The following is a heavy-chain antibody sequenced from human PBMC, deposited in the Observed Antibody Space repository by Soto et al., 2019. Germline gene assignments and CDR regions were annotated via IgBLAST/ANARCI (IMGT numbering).Heavy chain of an antibody. V-gene: IGHV4-59*01. J-gene: IGHJ6*02. CDR2: IYYSGST. CDR1: GGSLSSYY. Sequence: XTLSLPCTVPGGSLSSYYWSWIRQPPGKGLEWSGYIYYSGSTNYNHSLKSRLTISVDTSKNQFSLKLSSVTAAETAVYYCERGVVGRLWFGELLYDPEPALYGMDVWGQGTTGTVS. CDR3: ERGVVGRLWFGELLYDPEPALYGMDV. D-gene: IGHD3-10*01.